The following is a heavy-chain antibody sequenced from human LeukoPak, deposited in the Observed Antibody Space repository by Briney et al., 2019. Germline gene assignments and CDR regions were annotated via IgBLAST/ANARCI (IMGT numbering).Heavy chain of an antibody. Sequence: GGSLRLSSAASGFSFNSYWMTWVRQAPGKGLEWVANIDPAGTDTYYVDPVKGRFIISRDNAKNLVYLQMNTLRAEDTAVYSCGRFGYVAGIDLWGQGTLVTVSS. CDR2: IDPAGTDT. CDR3: GRFGYVAGIDL. D-gene: IGHD6-19*01. CDR1: GFSFNSYW. V-gene: IGHV3-7*01. J-gene: IGHJ4*02.